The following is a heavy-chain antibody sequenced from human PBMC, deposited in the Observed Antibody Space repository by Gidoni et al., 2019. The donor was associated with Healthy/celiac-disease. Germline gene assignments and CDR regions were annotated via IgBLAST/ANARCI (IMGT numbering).Heavy chain of an antibody. CDR3: ARGGVGLDFDY. D-gene: IGHD3-16*01. CDR1: GGSISSYY. V-gene: IGHV4-59*01. Sequence: QVQLQESGPGLVTPSETLSLTCTSPGGSISSYYWSWIRQPPGKGLEWIGYIYYSGSTNYNPSLKSRVTISVDTSKNQFSLKLSSVTAADTAVYYCARGGVGLDFDYWGQGTLVTVSS. J-gene: IGHJ4*02. CDR2: IYYSGST.